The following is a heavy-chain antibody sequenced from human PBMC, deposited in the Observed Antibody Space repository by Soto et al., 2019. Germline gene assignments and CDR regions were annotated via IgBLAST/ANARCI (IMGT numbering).Heavy chain of an antibody. J-gene: IGHJ4*02. CDR2: INPSGGST. D-gene: IGHD6-19*01. Sequence: GASVKVSCKASGYTFTSYYMHWVRQAPGQGLEWMGIINPSGGSTSYAQKFQGRVTMTRDTSTSTVYMELSSLRSEDTAVYYCASHIAVAGTPHAFDYWGQGTLVTVSS. V-gene: IGHV1-46*01. CDR3: ASHIAVAGTPHAFDY. CDR1: GYTFTSYY.